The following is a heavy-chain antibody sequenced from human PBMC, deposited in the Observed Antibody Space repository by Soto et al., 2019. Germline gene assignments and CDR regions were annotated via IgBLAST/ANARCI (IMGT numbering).Heavy chain of an antibody. CDR3: ARGLRTGNYGMDV. CDR1: GGTVNNYA. J-gene: IGHJ6*02. CDR2: IIPMFETV. D-gene: IGHD2-15*01. V-gene: IGHV1-69*01. Sequence: QEQLLQSGAEVRKPGSSVKVSCKASGGTVNNYAVSWVRQAPGQGLEWMGGIIPMFETVNYAQRFQGRWTIAADESTSTAYMELTSLTSADTAIYFCARGLRTGNYGMDVWGQGTTVTVSS.